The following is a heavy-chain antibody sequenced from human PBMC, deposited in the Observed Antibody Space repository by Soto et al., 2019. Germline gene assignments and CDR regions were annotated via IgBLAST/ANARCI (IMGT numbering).Heavy chain of an antibody. CDR1: GGSFSGYY. V-gene: IGHV4-34*01. Sequence: SETLSLTCAVYGGSFSGYYWSWIRQPPGKGLEWIGEINYSGSTNYNPSLKSRVTISIDTSKNRFSLKLNSVTAADTAVYYCARNSRIRGVPFDPWGQRTPVTVSS. CDR3: ARNSRIRGVPFDP. CDR2: INYSGST. D-gene: IGHD6-13*01. J-gene: IGHJ5*02.